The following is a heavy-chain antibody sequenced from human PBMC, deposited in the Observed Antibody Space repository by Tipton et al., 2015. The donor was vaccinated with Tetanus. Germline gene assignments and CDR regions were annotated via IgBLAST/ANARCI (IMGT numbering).Heavy chain of an antibody. CDR1: GFTFSNYW. J-gene: IGHJ4*02. Sequence: SLRLSCAASGFTFSNYWMHWVRQAPGKGLQWVSRISGDGTRTTNADAVKGRFTISRDKAKNTLYLQMNSLRVEDTAVYYCASQYDYDSSGYGHWGQGTLVSVSS. CDR2: ISGDGTRT. CDR3: ASQYDYDSSGYGH. D-gene: IGHD3-22*01. V-gene: IGHV3-74*01.